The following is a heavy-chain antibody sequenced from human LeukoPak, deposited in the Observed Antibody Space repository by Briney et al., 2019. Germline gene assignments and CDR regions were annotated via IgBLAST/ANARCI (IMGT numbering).Heavy chain of an antibody. CDR2: IIPSVGST. J-gene: IGHJ6*03. CDR3: ARDGGSYDYYFYMDV. D-gene: IGHD2-15*01. Sequence: ASVKVSCKASGYTFTSYYLHWVRQAPGQGLDWMGIIIPSVGSTTYAQKFQGRLTMTSDTSTSTVYMELTSLRSDDTAVYYCARDGGSYDYYFYMDVWGKGTTVTVSS. V-gene: IGHV1-46*01. CDR1: GYTFTSYY.